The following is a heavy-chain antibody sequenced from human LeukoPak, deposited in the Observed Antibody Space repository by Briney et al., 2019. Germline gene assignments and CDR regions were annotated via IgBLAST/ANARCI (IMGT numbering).Heavy chain of an antibody. Sequence: GASMTVSCKASGYTFTGYYMHWVRQAPGQGLEWMGWINPNSGGTNYAQKFQGRVTMTRDTSISTAYMELSRLRSDDTAVYYCARTPAEFVYFDYWGQGTLVTVSS. CDR1: GYTFTGYY. CDR2: INPNSGGT. CDR3: ARTPAEFVYFDY. D-gene: IGHD2-15*01. J-gene: IGHJ4*02. V-gene: IGHV1-2*02.